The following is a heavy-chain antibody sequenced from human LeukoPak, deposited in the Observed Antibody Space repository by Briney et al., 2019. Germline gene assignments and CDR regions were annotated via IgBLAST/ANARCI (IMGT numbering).Heavy chain of an antibody. D-gene: IGHD6-13*01. CDR3: AKGRSSSWTLDY. J-gene: IGHJ4*02. Sequence: QSGGSLRLSCAASGFTFSSYGMHWVRQAPGKGLEWVAVISYDGSNKYYADSVKGRFTISRDNSKNTLYLQMNSLRAEDTAVYYCAKGRSSSWTLDYRGQGTLVTVSS. CDR1: GFTFSSYG. CDR2: ISYDGSNK. V-gene: IGHV3-30*18.